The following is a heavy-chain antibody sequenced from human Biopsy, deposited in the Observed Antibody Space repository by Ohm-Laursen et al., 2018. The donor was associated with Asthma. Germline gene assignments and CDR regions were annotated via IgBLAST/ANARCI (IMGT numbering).Heavy chain of an antibody. Sequence: GSLRLSCTASGFAVSRDYMFWVRQAPGKGLEWVSVIYSGGTSHTADSVRGRFTISRDYSKNTLYLQMHSLRAEDTAVDYCARGDSSNWSHYYFDYWGQGTLVTVSS. CDR2: IYSGGTS. CDR3: ARGDSSNWSHYYFDY. J-gene: IGHJ4*02. CDR1: GFAVSRDY. V-gene: IGHV3-53*01. D-gene: IGHD3-22*01.